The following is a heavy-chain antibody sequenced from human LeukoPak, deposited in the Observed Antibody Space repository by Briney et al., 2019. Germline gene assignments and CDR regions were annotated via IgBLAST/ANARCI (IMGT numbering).Heavy chain of an antibody. D-gene: IGHD3-16*02. Sequence: SETLSLTCAVYGGSFSGYYWSWIRQPPGKGLEWIGEINHSGSTNYNPSLKSRVTISVDTSKNQFSLKLSSVTAADTAVYHCAGSDYVWGSYRYKWFDPWGQGTLVTVSS. CDR3: AGSDYVWGSYRYKWFDP. CDR2: INHSGST. J-gene: IGHJ5*02. V-gene: IGHV4-34*01. CDR1: GGSFSGYY.